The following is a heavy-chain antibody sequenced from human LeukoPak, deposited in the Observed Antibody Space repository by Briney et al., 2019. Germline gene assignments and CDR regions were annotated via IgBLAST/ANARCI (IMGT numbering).Heavy chain of an antibody. Sequence: SETLSLTCAVYGGSFSGYCWSWIRQPPGKGLEWIGEINHSGSTNYNPSLKSRVTISVDTSKNQFSLKLSSVTAADTAVYYCARRGYSYGYLLVWGQGTLVTVSS. J-gene: IGHJ4*02. CDR2: INHSGST. V-gene: IGHV4-34*01. CDR1: GGSFSGYC. D-gene: IGHD5-18*01. CDR3: ARRGYSYGYLLV.